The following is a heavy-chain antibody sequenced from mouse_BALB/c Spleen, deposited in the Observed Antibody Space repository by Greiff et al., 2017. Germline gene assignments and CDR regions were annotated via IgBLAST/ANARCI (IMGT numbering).Heavy chain of an antibody. J-gene: IGHJ2*01. Sequence: VQLQESGPSLVQPSQSLSITCTVSGFSLTSYGVHWVRQSPGKGLEWLGVIWRGGSTDYNEAFMSRLSITKDNSKSQVFFKMNSLQADDTAIYYCAKSTWDEYFDYWGQGTTLTVSS. CDR2: IWRGGST. D-gene: IGHD4-1*01. CDR3: AKSTWDEYFDY. CDR1: GFSLTSYG. V-gene: IGHV2-5-1*01.